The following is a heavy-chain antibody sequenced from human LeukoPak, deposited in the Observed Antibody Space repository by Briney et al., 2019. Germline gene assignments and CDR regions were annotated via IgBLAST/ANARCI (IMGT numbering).Heavy chain of an antibody. CDR2: ISGSGGST. J-gene: IGHJ4*02. CDR1: GFTFSSYA. CDR3: AKGRVVLIFGVVISFGY. D-gene: IGHD3-3*01. Sequence: GGSLRLSCAASGFTFSSYAMSWVRQAPGKGLEWVSAISGSGGSTYYADSVKGRFTISRDNSKNTLYLQMNSLRAEDTAVYYCAKGRVVLIFGVVISFGYWGQGTLVTVSS. V-gene: IGHV3-23*01.